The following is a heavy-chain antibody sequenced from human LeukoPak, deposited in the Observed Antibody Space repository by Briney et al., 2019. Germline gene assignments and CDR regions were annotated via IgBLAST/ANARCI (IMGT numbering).Heavy chain of an antibody. V-gene: IGHV3-53*01. CDR2: IYSGGIT. Sequence: GGSLRLSCAAYGFTVSSNYVSWVRQAPGKGLEWVSVIYSGGITYYADSVKGRFTISRDDSKSIAYLQMNSLKTEDTAVYYCTRDGAYDFWSGYIDYWGQGTLVTVSS. CDR1: GFTVSSNY. CDR3: TRDGAYDFWSGYIDY. D-gene: IGHD3-3*01. J-gene: IGHJ4*02.